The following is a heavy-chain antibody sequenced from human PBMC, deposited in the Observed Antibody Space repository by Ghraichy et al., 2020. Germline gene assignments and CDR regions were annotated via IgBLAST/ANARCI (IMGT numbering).Heavy chain of an antibody. Sequence: GGSLRLSCAASGFTFSSYSMNWVRQAPGKGLEWVSYITSSSYIYYADSLKGRFTISRDNAKNSLYLQMNSLRAEDTAVYYCARESTVIDYWGQGTLVTVSS. CDR2: ITSSSYI. D-gene: IGHD4-17*01. J-gene: IGHJ4*02. V-gene: IGHV3-21*01. CDR3: ARESTVIDY. CDR1: GFTFSSYS.